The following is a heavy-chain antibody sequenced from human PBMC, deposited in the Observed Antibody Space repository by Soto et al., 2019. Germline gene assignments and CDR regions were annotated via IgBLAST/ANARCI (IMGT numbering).Heavy chain of an antibody. D-gene: IGHD4-17*01. V-gene: IGHV3-21*01. CDR3: ARDLMTTVTIYAFDI. CDR2: ISSSSSYI. Sequence: PGGSLRLSCAASGFTFSSYSMIWVRQAPGKGLEWVSSISSSSSYIYYADSVKGRFTISRDNAKNSLYLQMNSLRAEDTAVYYCARDLMTTVTIYAFDIWGQGTMVTVSS. CDR1: GFTFSSYS. J-gene: IGHJ3*02.